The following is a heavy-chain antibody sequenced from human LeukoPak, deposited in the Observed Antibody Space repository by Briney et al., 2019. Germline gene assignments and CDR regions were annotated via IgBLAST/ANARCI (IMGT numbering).Heavy chain of an antibody. J-gene: IGHJ4*02. CDR1: GYTFTSYY. Sequence: GASVKVSCKASGYTFTSYYMHWVRQAPGQGLEGMGIINPSGGSTSYAQKFQGRGTMNRDTPTSTVYMALSSLRSEDTAVYYCARDEAEYYGSGSYYDYFDYWGQGTLVTVSS. CDR2: INPSGGST. CDR3: ARDEAEYYGSGSYYDYFDY. V-gene: IGHV1-46*01. D-gene: IGHD3-10*01.